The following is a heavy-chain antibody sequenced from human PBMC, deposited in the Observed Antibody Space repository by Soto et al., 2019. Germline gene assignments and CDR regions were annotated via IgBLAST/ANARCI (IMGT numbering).Heavy chain of an antibody. J-gene: IGHJ4*02. CDR2: IYYSGST. V-gene: IGHV4-39*01. CDR1: GGSISSSSYY. D-gene: IGHD1-1*01. Sequence: SETLSLTCTVSGGSISSSSYYWGWIRQPPGKGLEWIGSIYYSGSTYYNPSLKSRVTISVDTSKNQFSLKLSSVTAADTALYYCARLSHLGTIFDYWSQGTLVTVSS. CDR3: ARLSHLGTIFDY.